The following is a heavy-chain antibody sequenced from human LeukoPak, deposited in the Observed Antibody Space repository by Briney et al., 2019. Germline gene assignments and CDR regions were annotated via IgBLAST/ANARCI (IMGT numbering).Heavy chain of an antibody. D-gene: IGHD3-9*01. J-gene: IGHJ4*02. V-gene: IGHV3-15*01. CDR1: GFTFSNAW. CDR2: IKSKADGGTT. CDR3: TTDLRYFDWLGDY. Sequence: GGSLRLSCAVSGFTFSNAWMTWVRQAPGKGLEWVGRIKSKADGGTTDYAAPVKGRFTISRDDSKNTLYLQMNSLKTEDTAVYYCTTDLRYFDWLGDYWGQGTLVTVSS.